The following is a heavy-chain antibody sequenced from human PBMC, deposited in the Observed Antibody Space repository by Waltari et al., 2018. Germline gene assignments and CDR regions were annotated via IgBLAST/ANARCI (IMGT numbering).Heavy chain of an antibody. CDR3: AASGSYVADLRY. CDR1: GYTFTSYD. Sequence: QVQLVQSGAEVKKPGASVKVSCKASGYTFTSYDINWVRQATGQGLEWTGWMNPNSGNTGYAQKFQGRVTMTRNTSISTAYMELSSLRSEDTAVYYCAASGSYVADLRYWGQGTLVIVSS. D-gene: IGHD1-26*01. V-gene: IGHV1-8*01. CDR2: MNPNSGNT. J-gene: IGHJ4*02.